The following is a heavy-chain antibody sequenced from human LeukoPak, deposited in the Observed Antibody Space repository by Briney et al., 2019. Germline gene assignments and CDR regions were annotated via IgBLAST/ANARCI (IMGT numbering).Heavy chain of an antibody. Sequence: APVTVSCKASGYTFTGYYMHWVRQAPGQGLEWMGWINPNSGGTNYAQKFQGRVTMTRDTSISTAYMELSRLRSDDTAVYYCARDWGVVVTAYYFDYWGQGTLVTVSS. D-gene: IGHD2-21*02. V-gene: IGHV1-2*02. J-gene: IGHJ4*02. CDR1: GYTFTGYY. CDR2: INPNSGGT. CDR3: ARDWGVVVTAYYFDY.